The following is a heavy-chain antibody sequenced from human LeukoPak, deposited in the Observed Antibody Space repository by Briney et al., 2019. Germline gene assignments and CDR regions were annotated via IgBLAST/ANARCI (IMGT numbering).Heavy chain of an antibody. Sequence: PSETLSLTCTVSGYSISSSYYWGWIRQPPGKGLGWIGTIYHSGSTYYNPSLKSRVTISVDTSTTQFSLKLSSVTAADTDLYYCVYYCGSGSYLGGFRFWGQGTLVTVSS. D-gene: IGHD3-10*01. CDR3: VYYCGSGSYLGGFRF. CDR1: GYSISSSYY. J-gene: IGHJ4*02. V-gene: IGHV4-38-2*02. CDR2: IYHSGST.